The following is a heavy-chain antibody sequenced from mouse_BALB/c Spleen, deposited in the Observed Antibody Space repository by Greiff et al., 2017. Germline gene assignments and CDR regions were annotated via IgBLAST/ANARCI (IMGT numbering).Heavy chain of an antibody. CDR1: GYTFTSYY. CDR2: INPSNGGT. J-gene: IGHJ4*01. CDR3: TRGRYGGAMDY. V-gene: IGHV1S81*02. D-gene: IGHD2-14*01. Sequence: QVQLQQSGAELVKPGASVKLSCKASGYTFTSYYMYWVKQRPGQGLEWIGGINPSNGGTNFNEKFKSKATLTVDKSSSTAYMQLSSLTSEDSAVYYCTRGRYGGAMDYWGQGTSVTVSS.